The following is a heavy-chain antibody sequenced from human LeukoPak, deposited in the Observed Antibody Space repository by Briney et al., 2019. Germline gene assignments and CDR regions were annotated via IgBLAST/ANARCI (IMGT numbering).Heavy chain of an antibody. CDR3: ARLYTTLTGSIWGRFGP. J-gene: IGHJ5*02. CDR1: GYSFPSYW. V-gene: IGHV5-51*01. D-gene: IGHD3-16*01. Sequence: TLGESLKISCKGSGYSFPSYWIGWVRQMPGKGLEWLGIIYPGDSTTRYSPSFQGQVTISADKSINTAYLQWSSLKASDTATYYCARLYTTLTGSIWGRFGPWGQGTLVTVYS. CDR2: IYPGDSTT.